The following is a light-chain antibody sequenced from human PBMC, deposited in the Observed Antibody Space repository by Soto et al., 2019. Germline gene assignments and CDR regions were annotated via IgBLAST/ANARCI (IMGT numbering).Light chain of an antibody. Sequence: QSVLTQPASVSGSPGQSITVSCTGTSSDVGSYNLVSWYQQYPGKAPKLMIYEDNQRPSGVSYRFSGSKSGNTASLTISGLQAEDEADYYCCSYADRATSHVVFGGGTELTV. CDR2: EDN. J-gene: IGLJ2*01. CDR1: SSDVGSYNL. V-gene: IGLV2-23*01. CDR3: CSYADRATSHVV.